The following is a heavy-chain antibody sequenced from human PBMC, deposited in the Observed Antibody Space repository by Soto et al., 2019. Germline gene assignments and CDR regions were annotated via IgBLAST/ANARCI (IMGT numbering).Heavy chain of an antibody. CDR2: IYYSGST. J-gene: IGHJ6*01. Sequence: SETLCLTCTVAGGSISSGDYYWSWIRQPPGKGLEWIGYIYYSGSTYYNPSLKSRVTISVYTSKNQFSLKLSSVTAADTAVYYCASALLLSLRPQRILARVCYG. V-gene: IGHV4-30-4*02. CDR1: GGSISSGDYY. D-gene: IGHD5-18*01. CDR3: ASALLLSLRPQRILARVCYG.